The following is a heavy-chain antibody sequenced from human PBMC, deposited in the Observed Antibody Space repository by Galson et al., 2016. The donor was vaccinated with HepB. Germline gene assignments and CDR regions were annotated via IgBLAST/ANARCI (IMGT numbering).Heavy chain of an antibody. V-gene: IGHV3-15*01. D-gene: IGHD3-10*02. CDR2: VKRETEGVTS. J-gene: IGHJ4*02. Sequence: SLRLSCAASGFAFSDTWMSWVRPAPGKGLEWVGRVKRETEGVTSDYAAPVKGRFTISRDDSKKTVYLQMNSLKTDDTAVYYCATVSGGIPFMWGQGVLVTVSS. CDR1: GFAFSDTW. CDR3: ATVSGGIPFM.